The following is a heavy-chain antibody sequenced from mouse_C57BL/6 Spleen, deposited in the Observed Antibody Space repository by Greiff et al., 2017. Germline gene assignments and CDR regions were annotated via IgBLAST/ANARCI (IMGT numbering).Heavy chain of an antibody. CDR2: IYPGSGST. Sequence: QVQLQQPGAELVKPGASVKMSCKASGYTFTSYWITWVKQRPGQSLEWIGDIYPGSGSTNYNEKFKSKATLTVDTSSSTAYMQLSSLTSEDSAVYYCARLGGNYLRYAMDYWGQGTSVTVSS. D-gene: IGHD2-1*01. CDR1: GYTFTSYW. J-gene: IGHJ4*01. CDR3: ARLGGNYLRYAMDY. V-gene: IGHV1-55*01.